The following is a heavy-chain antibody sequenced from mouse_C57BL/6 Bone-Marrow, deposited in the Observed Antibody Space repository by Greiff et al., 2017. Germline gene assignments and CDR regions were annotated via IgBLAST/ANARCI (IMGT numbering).Heavy chain of an antibody. D-gene: IGHD4-1*01. CDR2: IWSGGST. Sequence: QVQLQQSGPGLVQPSQSLSITCTVSGFSLTSYGVHWVRQSPGKGLEWLGVIWSGGSTDYNAAFISRLSISKDNSKSQVFFKMNSLQADDTAIYYCAHGVAGIPYYAMDYWGQGTSVTVSS. V-gene: IGHV2-2*01. J-gene: IGHJ4*01. CDR1: GFSLTSYG. CDR3: AHGVAGIPYYAMDY.